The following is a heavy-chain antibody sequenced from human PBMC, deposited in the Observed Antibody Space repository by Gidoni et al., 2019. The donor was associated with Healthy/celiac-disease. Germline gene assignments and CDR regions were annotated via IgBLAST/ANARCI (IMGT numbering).Heavy chain of an antibody. Sequence: QVTLKESGTVLVKPTETLTLTCTVPGFSLRHARMGVRWIRQPPGKALEWLAHVFSNDEKSYSTSLKSRLTISKDTTKRQVVLTMTNMEPVETATYDSARIRYCSSTICTLPSYYYYGMDVWGQGTTVTVSS. D-gene: IGHD2-2*01. CDR2: VFSNDEK. CDR1: GFSLRHARMG. J-gene: IGHJ6*02. V-gene: IGHV2-26*01. CDR3: ARIRYCSSTICTLPSYYYYGMDV.